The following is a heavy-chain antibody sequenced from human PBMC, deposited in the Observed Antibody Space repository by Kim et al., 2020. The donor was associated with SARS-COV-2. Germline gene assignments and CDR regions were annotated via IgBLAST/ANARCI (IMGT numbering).Heavy chain of an antibody. Sequence: ASVKVSCKASGYTFTSYGISWVRQAPGQGLEWMGWISAYNGNTNYAQKLQGRVTMTTDTSTSTAYMELRSLRSDDTAVYYCARERTPGLWFGELSGMPDYWGQGTLVTVSS. CDR2: ISAYNGNT. D-gene: IGHD3-10*01. CDR3: ARERTPGLWFGELSGMPDY. CDR1: GYTFTSYG. V-gene: IGHV1-18*04. J-gene: IGHJ4*02.